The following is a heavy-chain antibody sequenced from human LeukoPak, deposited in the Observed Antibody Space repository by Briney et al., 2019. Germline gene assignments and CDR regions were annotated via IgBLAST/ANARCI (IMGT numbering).Heavy chain of an antibody. J-gene: IGHJ4*02. CDR3: ARYAADGRNLEY. CDR1: GGSFSGYY. Sequence: SETLSLTCAVYGGSFSGYYWSWVRQPPGKGLDWIGYIYYTGSTSYNPSLKSRVTISVDTSKNQLSLKLSSVTAADTAVYYCARYAADGRNLEYWGQGTLVTVSP. CDR2: IYYTGST. D-gene: IGHD5-24*01. V-gene: IGHV4-59*13.